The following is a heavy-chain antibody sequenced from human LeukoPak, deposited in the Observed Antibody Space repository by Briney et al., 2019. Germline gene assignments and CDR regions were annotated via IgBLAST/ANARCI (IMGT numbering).Heavy chain of an antibody. J-gene: IGHJ6*02. V-gene: IGHV3-15*01. CDR3: TTTHHYYGLDV. Sequence: GGSLRLSCAASGFTFSNAWMSWVRQAPGKGLEWVGRIKSSTDGGTTDYAAPVKGRFTISRDDSKDTLYLQMNSLKTEDTAVYYCTTTHHYYGLDVWGQGTTVTVSS. CDR2: IKSSTDGGTT. CDR1: GFTFSNAW.